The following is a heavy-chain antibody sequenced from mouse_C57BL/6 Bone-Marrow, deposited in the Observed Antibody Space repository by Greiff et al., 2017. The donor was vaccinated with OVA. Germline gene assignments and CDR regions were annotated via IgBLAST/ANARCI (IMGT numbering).Heavy chain of an antibody. CDR1: GYTFTSYG. Sequence: QVQLKESGAELARPGASVKLSCKASGYTFTSYGISWVKQRTGQGLEWIGEIYPRSGNTYYNEKFKGKATLTADKSSSTAYMELRSLTSEDSAVYVCARKEELSWCAYWGQGTLVTVSA. CDR3: ARKEELSWCAY. CDR2: IYPRSGNT. V-gene: IGHV1-81*01. J-gene: IGHJ3*01.